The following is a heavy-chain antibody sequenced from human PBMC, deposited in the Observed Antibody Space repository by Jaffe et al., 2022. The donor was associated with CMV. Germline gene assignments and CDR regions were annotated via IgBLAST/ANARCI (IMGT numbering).Heavy chain of an antibody. CDR3: ARDLGYSSGWYGWYFDL. J-gene: IGHJ2*01. Sequence: QVQLVQSGAEVKKPGASVKVSCKASGYTFTSYYMHWVRQAPGQGLEWMGIINPSGGSTSYAQKFQGRVTMTRDTSTSTVYMELSSLRSEDTAVYYCARDLGYSSGWYGWYFDLWGRGTLVTVSS. CDR2: INPSGGST. CDR1: GYTFTSYY. D-gene: IGHD6-19*01. V-gene: IGHV1-46*01.